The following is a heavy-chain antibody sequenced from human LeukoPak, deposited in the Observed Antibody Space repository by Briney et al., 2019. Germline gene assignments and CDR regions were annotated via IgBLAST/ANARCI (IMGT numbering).Heavy chain of an antibody. CDR2: ISYRGSI. D-gene: IGHD6-19*01. Sequence: SETLSLTCTVSGRSMNSDSYYWGWIRQPPGKGLEWIATISYRGSIYYNPSLKSRITISVDTSKNQISLRLRSVTDADTAVFYCARRLGSGLDYWGQGTPVTVSS. V-gene: IGHV4-39*01. J-gene: IGHJ4*02. CDR1: GRSMNSDSYY. CDR3: ARRLGSGLDY.